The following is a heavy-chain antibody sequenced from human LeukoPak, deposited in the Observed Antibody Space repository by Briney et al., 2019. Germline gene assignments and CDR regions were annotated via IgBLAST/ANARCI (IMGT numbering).Heavy chain of an antibody. V-gene: IGHV4-39*01. CDR1: GGSISSSSYY. J-gene: IGHJ3*02. CDR3: ARLSYYYDSSGYGGINAFDI. CDR2: IYYSGST. D-gene: IGHD3-22*01. Sequence: SETLSLTCTVSGGSISSSSYYWGWIRQPPGKGLEWIGSIYYSGSTYYNPSLKSRVTISVDTSKNQFSLKLSSVTAADTAVYYCARLSYYYDSSGYGGINAFDIWGQGTMVTVSS.